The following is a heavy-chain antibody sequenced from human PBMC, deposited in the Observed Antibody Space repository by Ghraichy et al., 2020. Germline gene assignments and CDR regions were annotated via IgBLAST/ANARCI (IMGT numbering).Heavy chain of an antibody. CDR2: IRNKAYGGTT. J-gene: IGHJ4*02. V-gene: IGHV3-49*03. D-gene: IGHD1-26*01. CDR3: TRGSGSNRPYYFDY. CDR1: GFTFGDYT. Sequence: GESLNISCTASGFTFGDYTMNWFRQAPGKGLEWVGFIRNKAYGGTTEDAASVKGRFTISRDDSKSIAYLQMNSLKTEDTAVYYCTRGSGSNRPYYFDYWGQGTLVTVSS.